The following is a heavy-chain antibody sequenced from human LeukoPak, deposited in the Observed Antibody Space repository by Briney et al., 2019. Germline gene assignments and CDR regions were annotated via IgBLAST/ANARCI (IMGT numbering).Heavy chain of an antibody. Sequence: GGSLRLSCAASGFTFSSYEMNWVRQAPGKGLEWVPYISSSGSTIYYADSVKGRFTISRDNAKNSLYLQMYSLRAEDTAVYYCARGGSWFGELLLGFDPWGQGTLVTVSS. V-gene: IGHV3-48*03. J-gene: IGHJ5*02. CDR3: ARGGSWFGELLLGFDP. CDR1: GFTFSSYE. CDR2: ISSSGSTI. D-gene: IGHD3-10*01.